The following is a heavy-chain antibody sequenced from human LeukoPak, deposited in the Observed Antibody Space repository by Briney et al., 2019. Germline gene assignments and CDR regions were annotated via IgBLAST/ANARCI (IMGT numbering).Heavy chain of an antibody. D-gene: IGHD2-21*02. CDR1: GYTFTSYG. Sequence: GASVKVSCKASGYTFTSYGISGVRQAPGKGLDWMGWISAYNGNTNYAQKLQGRVTMTTDTSTSKAYMELRSLRSDDAAVYYCARDEEVTANWFDPWGQGTLVTVSS. CDR3: ARDEEVTANWFDP. V-gene: IGHV1-18*01. CDR2: ISAYNGNT. J-gene: IGHJ5*02.